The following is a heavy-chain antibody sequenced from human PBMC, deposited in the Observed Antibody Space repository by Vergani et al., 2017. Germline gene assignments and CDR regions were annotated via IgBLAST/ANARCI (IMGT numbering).Heavy chain of an antibody. CDR1: GSTVSGNY. V-gene: IGHV3-66*02. Sequence: ELQLVESGGGLVQPGGSLRLSCAASGSTVSGNYMTWVRKAPGKGLEWVSHIYRGDETYYADSGKGRVTISRDTSKNTLHLQINNLRVADPAVYYCARGNYDGSGTYVDPWGQGTLVTVSA. J-gene: IGHJ5*02. CDR3: ARGNYDGSGTYVDP. CDR2: IYRGDET. D-gene: IGHD3-10*01.